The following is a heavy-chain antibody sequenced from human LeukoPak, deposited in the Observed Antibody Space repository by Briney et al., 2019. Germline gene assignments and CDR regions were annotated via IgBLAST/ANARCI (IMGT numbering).Heavy chain of an antibody. V-gene: IGHV4-34*01. J-gene: IGHJ4*02. CDR2: INYSGNT. D-gene: IGHD2-15*01. CDR1: GGSLSGYY. CDR3: ARRGTAYCRGGNCYSDKYFDY. Sequence: PSETLSLTCAVYGGSLSGYYWTWIRQTPGKGLEWIGEINYSGNTNYNRSLKSRVTISADTSKNQFSLRLSSVTAADTAVYYCARRGTAYCRGGNCYSDKYFDYWGQGTQVTVSS.